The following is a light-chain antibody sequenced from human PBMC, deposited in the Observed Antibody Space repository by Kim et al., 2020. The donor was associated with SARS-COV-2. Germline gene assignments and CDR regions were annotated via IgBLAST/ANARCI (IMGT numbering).Light chain of an antibody. V-gene: IGKV1-39*01. CDR2: AAS. CDR1: QSISNY. Sequence: DIQMTQSPSSLSASVGDRVTITCRASQSISNYLNWYQQKPGKAAKLLIYAASSLQSGVPSRFSGSGSGTDFTLTIGSLQPEDFATYYCQQSYSTPGTFGQGTKVDIK. J-gene: IGKJ1*01. CDR3: QQSYSTPGT.